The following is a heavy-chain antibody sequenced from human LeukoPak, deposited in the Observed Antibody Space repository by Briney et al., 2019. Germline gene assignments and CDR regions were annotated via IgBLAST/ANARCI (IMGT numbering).Heavy chain of an antibody. V-gene: IGHV1-2*02. CDR1: GYTFTGYY. Sequence: ASVKVSCKASGYTFTGYYMHWVRQAPGQGLEWMGWINPNSGGTNYAQKFQGRVTMTRDTSISTAYMELSRLRSDDTAVYYCARVKVDTAMVNAFDIWGQGTMVTVSS. CDR3: ARVKVDTAMVNAFDI. CDR2: INPNSGGT. D-gene: IGHD5-18*01. J-gene: IGHJ3*02.